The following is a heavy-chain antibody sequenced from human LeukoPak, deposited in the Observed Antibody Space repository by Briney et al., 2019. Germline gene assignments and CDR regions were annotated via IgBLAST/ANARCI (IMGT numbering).Heavy chain of an antibody. V-gene: IGHV4-39*01. CDR1: GDSISSSNNY. J-gene: IGHJ5*02. CDR3: ARPTRQVGTTMFSYFDP. CDR2: IYYSGRT. Sequence: PSETLSLTCTVSGDSISSSNNYWGWIRQPPGERLEWIGSIYYSGRTYYNPSLQSRVTISVDTSNNQFSLNLRSVTAADTAVYYCARPTRQVGTTMFSYFDPWGQGTLVTVSS. D-gene: IGHD1-14*01.